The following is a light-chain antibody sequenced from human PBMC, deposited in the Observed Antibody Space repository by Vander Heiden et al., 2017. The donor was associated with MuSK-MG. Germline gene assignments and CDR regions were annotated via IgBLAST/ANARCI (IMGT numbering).Light chain of an antibody. V-gene: IGKV3-11*01. J-gene: IGKJ4*01. CDR3: QQCDSRPLS. CDR1: QHGGDC. CDR2: GAS. Sequence: EVVLTQSPRTLSSSPGETATLSCRASQHGGDCLAWYKQKPGQALRLLISGASGSGTDFTLTIRNLDSEDFALYCCQQCDSRPLSFGGGTNV.